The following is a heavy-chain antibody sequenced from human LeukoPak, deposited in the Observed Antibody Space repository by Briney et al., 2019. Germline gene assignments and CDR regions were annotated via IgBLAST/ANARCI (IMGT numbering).Heavy chain of an antibody. CDR3: ARQNYDFWSGYYTVPYN. CDR2: IYYSGST. CDR1: GGSISSSSYY. Sequence: SETLSLTCTVPGGSISSSSYYWGWIRQPPGKGLEWIGRIYYSGSTYYNPSLKSRVTISVDTSKTQFSLKLSSVTAADTAVYYCARQNYDFWSGYYTVPYNWGQGTLVTVSS. J-gene: IGHJ4*02. V-gene: IGHV4-39*01. D-gene: IGHD3-3*01.